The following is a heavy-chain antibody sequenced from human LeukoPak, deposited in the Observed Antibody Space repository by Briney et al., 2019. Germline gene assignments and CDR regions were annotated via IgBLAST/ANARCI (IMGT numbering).Heavy chain of an antibody. CDR1: GGSISSSSYY. V-gene: IGHV4-39*01. Sequence: SETLTLTCTVSGGSISSSSYYWGWIRQPPGKGLEWIGSNNPSLKRRVTISVDTSKNQFSLKLSSVTAADTAVYYCARHFFPSDSGSFRTPFDYWGQGALVTVSS. D-gene: IGHD3-10*01. CDR3: ARHFFPSDSGSFRTPFDY. J-gene: IGHJ4*02.